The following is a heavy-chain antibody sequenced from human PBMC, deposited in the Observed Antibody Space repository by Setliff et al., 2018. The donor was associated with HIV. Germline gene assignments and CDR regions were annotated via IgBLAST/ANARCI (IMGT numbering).Heavy chain of an antibody. CDR1: GGTFSSYA. CDR3: ARDSGSGWYGGDY. D-gene: IGHD6-19*01. Sequence: GASVKVSCQASGGTFSSYAINWARQAPGQGPEWMGGIIPIFATANYAQKFQGRVTITADESTSTAYMELSSLRSEDTAVYYCARDSGSGWYGGDYWGQGTLVTVSS. J-gene: IGHJ4*02. V-gene: IGHV1-69*13. CDR2: IIPIFATA.